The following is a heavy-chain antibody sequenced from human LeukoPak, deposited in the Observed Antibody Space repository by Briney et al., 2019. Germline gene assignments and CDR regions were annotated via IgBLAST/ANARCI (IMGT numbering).Heavy chain of an antibody. Sequence: GGSLRLSCAASGFTFSNAWMSCVRQAPGKGLEWVGRIKSKTDGGTTDYAAPVKGRFTISRDDSKNTLYLQMNSLKTEDTAVYYCTTQWVGSGQLQDYWGQGTLVTVSS. CDR3: TTQWVGSGQLQDY. J-gene: IGHJ4*02. CDR2: IKSKTDGGTT. V-gene: IGHV3-15*01. CDR1: GFTFSNAW. D-gene: IGHD2-15*01.